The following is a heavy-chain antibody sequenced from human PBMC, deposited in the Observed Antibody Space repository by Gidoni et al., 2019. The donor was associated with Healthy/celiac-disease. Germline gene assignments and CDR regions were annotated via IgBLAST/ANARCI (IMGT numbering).Heavy chain of an antibody. J-gene: IGHJ4*02. CDR3: ARDTPTRSGSYFDY. CDR2: ICDDGSNK. Sequence: QVQLVESGGGVVRPGRSLRLSCAASGFPFSSYGMHWVRQAPGKGLEWVSVICDDGSNKYYADSVKGRFTISRDNSKNTLYLQMNSLRAEDTAVYYCARDTPTRSGSYFDYWGQGTLVTVSS. CDR1: GFPFSSYG. D-gene: IGHD1-26*01. V-gene: IGHV3-33*01.